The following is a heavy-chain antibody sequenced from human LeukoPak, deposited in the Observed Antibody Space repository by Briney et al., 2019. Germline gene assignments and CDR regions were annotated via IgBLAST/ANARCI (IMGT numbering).Heavy chain of an antibody. CDR1: GFTFSSYA. CDR3: ARVIGAEIQLWLDY. Sequence: HPGGSLRLSCAASGFTFSSYAMSWVREAPGKGLEWVSAISGSGTNTYYADSVKGRLTISRDNSKNTLYLQMNSLRAEDTALYYCARVIGAEIQLWLDYWGQGTLVTVSS. V-gene: IGHV3-23*01. J-gene: IGHJ4*02. CDR2: ISGSGTNT. D-gene: IGHD5-18*01.